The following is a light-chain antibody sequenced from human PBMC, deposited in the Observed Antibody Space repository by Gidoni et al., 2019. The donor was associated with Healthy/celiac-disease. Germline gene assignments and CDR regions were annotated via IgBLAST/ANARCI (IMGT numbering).Light chain of an antibody. CDR1: QGISSY. CDR3: QQLNSYPRS. CDR2: AAS. V-gene: IGKV1-9*01. J-gene: IGKJ2*03. Sequence: DIQLTQSPSFLSASVGDRVTITCRASQGISSYLAWYQQKPGKAPKLLIYAASTLQSGVPSRFSGSGSGTEFTLPISSLQSEDFAAYYCQQLNSYPRSFGQGTKLEIK.